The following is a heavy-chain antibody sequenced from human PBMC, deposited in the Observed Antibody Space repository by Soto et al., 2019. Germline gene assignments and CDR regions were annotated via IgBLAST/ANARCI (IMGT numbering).Heavy chain of an antibody. CDR1: GFTFSSYG. Sequence: PGGSLRLSCAASGFTFSSYGMHWVRQAPGKGLEWVAVIWYDGSNKYYADSVKGRFTISRDNSKNTLYLQMNSLRAEDTAVYYCARDLFRFTYYYYGMDVWGQGTTVTVSS. CDR2: IWYDGSNK. V-gene: IGHV3-33*01. D-gene: IGHD3-3*01. J-gene: IGHJ6*02. CDR3: ARDLFRFTYYYYGMDV.